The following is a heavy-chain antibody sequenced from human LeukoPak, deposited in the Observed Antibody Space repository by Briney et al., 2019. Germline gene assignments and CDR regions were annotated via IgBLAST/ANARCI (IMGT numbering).Heavy chain of an antibody. Sequence: PSETLSLTCTVSGGSISPYYWSWIRQPPGKGLEWIRYIYTSGSTDYNPSLKSRVPTSVDYNPSLKSRVIISVDTSKNQFSLKLSSVTAAGTAVYYCARHGDYGDYEYFQHWGQGTLVTVSS. D-gene: IGHD4-17*01. CDR2: IYTSGST. CDR1: GGSISPYY. CDR3: ARHGDYGDYEYFQH. J-gene: IGHJ1*01. V-gene: IGHV4-4*09.